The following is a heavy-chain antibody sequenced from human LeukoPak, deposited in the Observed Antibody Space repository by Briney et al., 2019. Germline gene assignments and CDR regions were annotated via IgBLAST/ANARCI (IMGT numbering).Heavy chain of an antibody. CDR3: AREPIRVFDYFDL. CDR2: VDLDSGVT. Sequence: ASVRVSCKASGYTFSDYYMHWVRQAPGRGLEWMGCVDLDSGVTDYAQKFQGRITMTRDTSISTAYMDLSSLKSDDTGIYFCAREPIRVFDYFDLWGRGTLVSVSS. J-gene: IGHJ2*01. V-gene: IGHV1-2*02. D-gene: IGHD3-9*01. CDR1: GYTFSDYY.